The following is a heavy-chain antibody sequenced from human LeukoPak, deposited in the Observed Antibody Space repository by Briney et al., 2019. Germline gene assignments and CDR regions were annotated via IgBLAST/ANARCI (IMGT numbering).Heavy chain of an antibody. D-gene: IGHD3-22*01. V-gene: IGHV3-49*04. CDR1: GFTFGDYA. Sequence: GGSLSLSCTASGFTFGDYAMSWVRQAPGKGLEWVGLIRSKAYGGTTEYAASVKGRFTIARDESKSIAYLQMNSLKSEDTAVSYCTRVFEYYYDSSGPGYYFDYWGQGTLVTVSS. J-gene: IGHJ4*02. CDR2: IRSKAYGGTT. CDR3: TRVFEYYYDSSGPGYYFDY.